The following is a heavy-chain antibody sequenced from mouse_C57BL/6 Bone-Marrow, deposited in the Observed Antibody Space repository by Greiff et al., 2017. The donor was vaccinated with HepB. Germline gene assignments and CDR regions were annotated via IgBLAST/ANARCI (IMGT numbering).Heavy chain of an antibody. J-gene: IGHJ4*01. D-gene: IGHD2-3*01. CDR1: GYTFTSYW. Sequence: QVQLQQPGAELVRPGSSVKLSCKASGYTFTSYWMHWVKQRPIQGLEWIGNIDPSDSETHYNQKFKDKATLTVDKSSSTAYMQLSSLTSEDSAVYYCARDFYDGYYDAMDYWGQGTSVTVSS. V-gene: IGHV1-52*01. CDR2: IDPSDSET. CDR3: ARDFYDGYYDAMDY.